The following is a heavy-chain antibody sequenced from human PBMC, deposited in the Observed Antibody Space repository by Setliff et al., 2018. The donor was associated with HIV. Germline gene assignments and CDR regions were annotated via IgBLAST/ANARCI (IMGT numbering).Heavy chain of an antibody. D-gene: IGHD2-21*02. CDR1: GGSISGFY. V-gene: IGHV4-4*07. CDR2: IYDSGST. J-gene: IGHJ4*02. CDR3: ARDTVGDSRVTEFDY. Sequence: SETLSLTCTVSGGSISGFYWNWIRQSAGKGLQWIGRIYDSGSTKYNPSLKSRVTMSLDTSKNQFSLNLDSVTAADTAVYYCARDTVGDSRVTEFDYWGQGTLVTVSS.